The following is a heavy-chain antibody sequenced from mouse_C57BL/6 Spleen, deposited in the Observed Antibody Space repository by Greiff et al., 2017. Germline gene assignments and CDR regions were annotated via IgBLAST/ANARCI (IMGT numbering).Heavy chain of an antibody. Sequence: EVHLVESGGGLVKPGGSLKLSCAASGFTFSSYTMSWVRQTPEKRLEWVATISGGGGNTYYPDSVKGRFTISRDNAKNTLYLQMSSLRSEDTALYYCARQGDERDYFDYWGQGTTLTVSS. CDR3: ARQGDERDYFDY. CDR2: ISGGGGNT. D-gene: IGHD3-3*01. CDR1: GFTFSSYT. J-gene: IGHJ2*01. V-gene: IGHV5-9*01.